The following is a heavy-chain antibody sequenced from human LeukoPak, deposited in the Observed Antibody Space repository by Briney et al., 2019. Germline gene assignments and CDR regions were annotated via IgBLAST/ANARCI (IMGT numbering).Heavy chain of an antibody. CDR2: IHYGGST. J-gene: IGHJ4*02. CDR3: ARYGITIVRGGKYYFDS. V-gene: IGHV4-59*08. Sequence: SETLSLTCTVSGGSISGYFWSWIRQPPGKRLEWIGYIHYGGSTNYNPSLNSRVTISVDTSKNQFSLRLSSVTAADPAVFYCARYGITIVRGGKYYFDSWGQGTLVTVSS. CDR1: GGSISGYF. D-gene: IGHD3-10*01.